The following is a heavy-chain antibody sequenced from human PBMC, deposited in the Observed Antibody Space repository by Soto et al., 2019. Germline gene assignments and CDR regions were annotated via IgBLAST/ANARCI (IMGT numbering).Heavy chain of an antibody. CDR3: ARAPYCSSTSCSGVYYYYYGMDV. V-gene: IGHV1-18*01. CDR2: ISAYNGNT. Sequence: SAQVSFKASCYTFTSYGISWVRQGPGQGLEWMGWISAYNGNTSYAQKLQGRVTMTTDTSTSTAYMELRSLRSDDTAVYYCARAPYCSSTSCSGVYYYYYGMDVWGQGTTVTVSS. CDR1: CYTFTSYG. J-gene: IGHJ6*02. D-gene: IGHD2-2*01.